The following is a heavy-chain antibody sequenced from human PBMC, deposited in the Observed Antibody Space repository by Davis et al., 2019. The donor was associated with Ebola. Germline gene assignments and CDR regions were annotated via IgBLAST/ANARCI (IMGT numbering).Heavy chain of an antibody. CDR3: ARDRTNYYYYGMDV. Sequence: GESLKISCGASGFTSSDHYMTWIRQAPGKGLEWVSYISGRGSSIYYADSVKGRFTISRDNAKNSLYLQMNSLRAEDTAVYYCARDRTNYYYYGMDVWGKGTTVTVSS. CDR2: ISGRGSSI. J-gene: IGHJ6*04. D-gene: IGHD1-14*01. V-gene: IGHV3-11*04. CDR1: GFTSSDHY.